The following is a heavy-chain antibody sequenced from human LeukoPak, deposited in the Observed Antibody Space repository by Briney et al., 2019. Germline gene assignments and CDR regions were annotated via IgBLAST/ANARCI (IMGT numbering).Heavy chain of an antibody. CDR3: AGGFSSSWYRWFDP. V-gene: IGHV4-59*01. CDR1: GGSINSYY. Sequence: PSETLSLTCTVSGGSINSYYWNWIRQPPGKGLEWIGYISNSGSTNYNPSLKSRVTISVDTSKNQLSLKLNSVTAADTAVYYCAGGFSSSWYRWFDPWGQGTLVTVSS. J-gene: IGHJ5*02. CDR2: ISNSGST. D-gene: IGHD6-13*01.